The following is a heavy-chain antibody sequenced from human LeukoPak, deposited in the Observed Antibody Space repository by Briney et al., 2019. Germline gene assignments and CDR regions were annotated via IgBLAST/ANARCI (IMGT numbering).Heavy chain of an antibody. Sequence: ASVKVSCKASGYTFTGYYMHWVRQAPGQGLEWMGWINPNSGGTNYAQKFQGRVTMTRDTSISTAYMELSRLRSDDTAVYYCARPMATTRLGDFDYWGQGTLVTVSS. D-gene: IGHD5-24*01. CDR2: INPNSGGT. V-gene: IGHV1-2*02. J-gene: IGHJ4*02. CDR3: ARPMATTRLGDFDY. CDR1: GYTFTGYY.